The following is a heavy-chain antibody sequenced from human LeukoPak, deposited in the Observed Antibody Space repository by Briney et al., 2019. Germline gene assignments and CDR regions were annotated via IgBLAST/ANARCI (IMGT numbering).Heavy chain of an antibody. CDR1: GGSFSGYF. Sequence: SETLSLTCSVYGGSFSGYFWSWIRQPPGKGLEWIGAISHGGSTIYNPSLKSRITISVDTSKNQFSLRLNSVTAADTAVYYCARTREPYYYGSGSYYDWGQGTLVTVSS. D-gene: IGHD3-10*01. J-gene: IGHJ4*02. V-gene: IGHV4-34*01. CDR2: ISHGGST. CDR3: ARTREPYYYGSGSYYD.